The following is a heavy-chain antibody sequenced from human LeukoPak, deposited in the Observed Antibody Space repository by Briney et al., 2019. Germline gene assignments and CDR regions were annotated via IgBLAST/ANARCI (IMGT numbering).Heavy chain of an antibody. CDR1: GGSISSYY. CDR2: IYYSGST. J-gene: IGHJ6*03. D-gene: IGHD4-11*01. Sequence: SSETLSLTCTVSGGSISSYYWSWIRQPPGKGLEWIGYIYYSGSTNYNPSLKSRVTISVDTSKNQFSLKLSSVTAADTAVYFCARGRVSSSTWYSTYYYYFYMDVWGKGTTVTVSS. V-gene: IGHV4-59*01. CDR3: ARGRVSSSTWYSTYYYYFYMDV.